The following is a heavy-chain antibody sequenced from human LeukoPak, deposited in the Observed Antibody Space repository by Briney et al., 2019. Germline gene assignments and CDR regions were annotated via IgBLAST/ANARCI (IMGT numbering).Heavy chain of an antibody. CDR1: GFTFSTYA. V-gene: IGHV3-30*04. J-gene: IGHJ4*02. CDR2: ISDDGRHN. Sequence: GGSLRLSCAASGFTFSTYAMNWVRQAPGKGLEWVAVISDDGRHNYYADSVKGRFTISRDNSKSTLYLQMNSLRDDDSAAYFCARVYLERLTAGYFDHWGRGTQVTVSP. CDR3: ARVYLERLTAGYFDH. D-gene: IGHD2-8*01.